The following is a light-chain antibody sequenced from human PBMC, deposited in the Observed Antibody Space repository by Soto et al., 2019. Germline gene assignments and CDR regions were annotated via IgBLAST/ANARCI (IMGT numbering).Light chain of an antibody. CDR1: QSVSSY. CDR3: QQHNNSPRT. J-gene: IGKJ5*01. CDR2: GAT. V-gene: IGKV3-15*01. Sequence: EIVLAQSPATLSLSAWERAALSCSASQSVSSYLAWYRQKPGQAPRLLIHGATTRAGGIPARFSGSGSGTEFTPTSSSLQYEDLAVYYSQQHNNSPRTFGQGTRLEI.